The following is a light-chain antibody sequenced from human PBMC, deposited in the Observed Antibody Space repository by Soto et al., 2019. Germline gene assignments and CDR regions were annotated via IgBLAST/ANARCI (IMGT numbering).Light chain of an antibody. V-gene: IGKV1-5*03. CDR2: KAS. J-gene: IGKJ4*01. CDR3: QQYNSFVT. CDR1: QSINNW. Sequence: DIQMTQSPSTLSASVGDRVTITCRASQSINNWLAWYQQKPGKAPNLLIYKASTLQSGVPSRFSGSGSGTEFTLTISSLQPDDFATYYCQQYNSFVTFGGGTKVEI.